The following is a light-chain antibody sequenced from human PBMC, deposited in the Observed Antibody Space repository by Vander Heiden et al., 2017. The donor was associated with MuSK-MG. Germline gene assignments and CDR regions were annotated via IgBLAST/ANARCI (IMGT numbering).Light chain of an antibody. CDR3: QSADSSGTYPV. J-gene: IGLJ3*02. CDR1: ALPKQY. CDR2: KDS. V-gene: IGLV3-25*03. Sequence: SYELTQPPSVSVSPGQTARNTCSGDALPKQYAYWYQQKPGQAPVLVIYKDSERPSGIPERFSGPSSGTTVTLTISGVQAEDEADYYCQSADSSGTYPVFGGGTKLTVL.